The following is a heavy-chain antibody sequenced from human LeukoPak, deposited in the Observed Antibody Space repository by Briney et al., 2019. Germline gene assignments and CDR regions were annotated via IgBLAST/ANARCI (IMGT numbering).Heavy chain of an antibody. V-gene: IGHV4-39*01. CDR3: ARKGWTIFGVVTIDAFDI. CDR1: GGSINNSSYF. CDR2: IYYSGST. J-gene: IGHJ3*02. D-gene: IGHD3-3*01. Sequence: SETLSLTCTVSGGSINNSSYFWGWIRQPPGKGLEWIASIYYSGSTYYSPSLKSRVTISVDTTKNQFSLKLSSVTAADTAVYYCARKGWTIFGVVTIDAFDIWGQGTMVTVSS.